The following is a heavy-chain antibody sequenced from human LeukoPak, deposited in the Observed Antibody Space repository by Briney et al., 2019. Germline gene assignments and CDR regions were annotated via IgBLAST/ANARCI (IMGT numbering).Heavy chain of an antibody. CDR2: ININTGNP. D-gene: IGHD1-26*01. V-gene: IGHV7-4-1*02. CDR1: GSTFTTYA. CDR3: ATDTWEY. J-gene: IGHJ4*02. Sequence: ASVKVPCKPSGSTFTTYAINWVRQAPGHGLEWMGWININTGNPTYVPGFTGRFVFSFDTSVTTSYLQISSLEAEDTAVYYCATDTWEYWGQGTLVTVSS.